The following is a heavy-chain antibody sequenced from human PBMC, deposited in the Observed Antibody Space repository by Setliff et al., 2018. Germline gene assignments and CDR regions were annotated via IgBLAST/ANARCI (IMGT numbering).Heavy chain of an antibody. D-gene: IGHD2-2*01. CDR3: ARGPLDFVVTPAAAKFDY. V-gene: IGHV1-18*01. CDR2: MNA. J-gene: IGHJ4*02. CDR1: AYSFSGYY. Sequence: ASVKVSCKTSAYSFSGYYIHWVRQAPGQGLEWMGWMNAYAQKFQGRVTMTIDTLTSTAYMELRSLRSDDTAVYYCARGPLDFVVTPAAAKFDYWGQGTLVTVSS.